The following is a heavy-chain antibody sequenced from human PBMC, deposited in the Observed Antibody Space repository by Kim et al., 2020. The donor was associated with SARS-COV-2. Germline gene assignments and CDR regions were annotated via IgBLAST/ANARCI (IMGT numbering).Heavy chain of an antibody. D-gene: IGHD6-13*01. CDR2: INHSGST. CDR3: ARGVGFSSSWPPKNNWFDP. CDR1: GGSFSGYY. J-gene: IGHJ5*02. V-gene: IGHV4-34*01. Sequence: SETLSLTCAVQGGSFSGYYWNWIRQPPGRGLQWIGEINHSGSTNYNPSLKSRVTISVDTSKNQFSLKLSSVTAADTAVYYCARGVGFSSSWPPKNNWFDPWGQGTLVTVSS.